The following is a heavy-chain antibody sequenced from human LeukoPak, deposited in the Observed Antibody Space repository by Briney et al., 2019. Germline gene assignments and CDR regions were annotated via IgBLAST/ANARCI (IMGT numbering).Heavy chain of an antibody. CDR2: INHSGST. Sequence: SETLSLTCAVSGGSISSGGYYWSWIRQPPGKGLEWIGEINHSGSTNYNPSLKSRVTISVDTSKNQFSLKLSSVTAADTAVYYCAREGGDYYDSSGYYRGLLDYWGQGTLVTVSS. CDR3: AREGGDYYDSSGYYRGLLDY. J-gene: IGHJ4*02. V-gene: IGHV4-34*01. CDR1: GGSISSGGYY. D-gene: IGHD3-22*01.